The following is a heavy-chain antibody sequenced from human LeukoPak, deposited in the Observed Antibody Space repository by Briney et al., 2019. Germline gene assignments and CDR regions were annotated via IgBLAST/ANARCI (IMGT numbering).Heavy chain of an antibody. J-gene: IGHJ2*01. V-gene: IGHV3-11*04. CDR2: MSSTGNTI. CDR3: ARSSSYFTYFDL. CDR1: GFTHRDYY. Sequence: PRWAVSLSRAASGFTHRDYYMSWIGQARGKGLAWISYMSSTGNTIYCAESVKGSFTVSRDSANNSMSLQMTSLRAEESAVYYCARSSSYFTYFDLWGRDTLVTVSA. D-gene: IGHD2/OR15-2a*01.